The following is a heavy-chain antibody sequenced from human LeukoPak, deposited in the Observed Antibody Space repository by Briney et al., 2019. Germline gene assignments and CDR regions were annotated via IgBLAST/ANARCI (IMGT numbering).Heavy chain of an antibody. CDR3: ARLRGGSHDGFDI. Sequence: GESLKISCKGSGYSFTSYWIGWVRQLPGKGLEGMGIIYPGDSDTRYSPSFQGQVTISADKSIGTAYLQWSSLKASDTAMYYCARLRGGSHDGFDIWGQGTMVTVSS. CDR2: IYPGDSDT. V-gene: IGHV5-51*01. D-gene: IGHD3-16*01. J-gene: IGHJ3*02. CDR1: GYSFTSYW.